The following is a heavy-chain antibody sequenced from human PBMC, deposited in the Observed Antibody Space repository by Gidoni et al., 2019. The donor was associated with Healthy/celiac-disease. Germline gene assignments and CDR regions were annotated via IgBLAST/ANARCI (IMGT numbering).Heavy chain of an antibody. CDR3: ARGSYYDILTNEYYFDY. Sequence: VQLVESVGGLVQPGGSLILSCAASGLHFRSYDMHWVRQATVKGLGGVSAIGTAGDTYYPGSVKGRFTISRENAKNSLYLQMNSLRAEDTAVYYCARGSYYDILTNEYYFDYWGQGTLVTVSS. J-gene: IGHJ4*02. CDR1: GLHFRSYD. V-gene: IGHV3-13*01. CDR2: IGTAGDT. D-gene: IGHD3-9*01.